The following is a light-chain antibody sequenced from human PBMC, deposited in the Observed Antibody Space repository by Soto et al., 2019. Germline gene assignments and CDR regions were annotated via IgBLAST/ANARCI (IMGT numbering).Light chain of an antibody. J-gene: IGKJ1*01. CDR2: DAS. CDR1: QSIRSD. V-gene: IGKV3-15*01. Sequence: EIVMTQSPATLSVSPVERATLSCRASQSIRSDLAWYQQRPGQAPRLLIYDASSRAAGIPARFIGSGSGTEFTLTISSLEPEDFAVYYCQQRTKWRTFGQGTKVDIK. CDR3: QQRTKWRT.